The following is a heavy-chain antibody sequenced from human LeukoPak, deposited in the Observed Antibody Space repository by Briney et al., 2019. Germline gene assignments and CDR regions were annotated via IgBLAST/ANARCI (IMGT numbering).Heavy chain of an antibody. V-gene: IGHV3-9*03. Sequence: GRSLRLSCAASGFTFDDYAMHWVRQAPGKGLEWVSGISWNSGSIGYADSVKGRFTISRDNAKNSLYLQMNSLRAEDMALYYCAKGEITMVRGVIMNWGQGTLVTVSS. D-gene: IGHD3-10*01. J-gene: IGHJ4*02. CDR1: GFTFDDYA. CDR2: ISWNSGSI. CDR3: AKGEITMVRGVIMN.